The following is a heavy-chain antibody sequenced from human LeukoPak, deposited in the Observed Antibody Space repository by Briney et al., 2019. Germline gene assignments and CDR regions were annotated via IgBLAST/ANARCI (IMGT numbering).Heavy chain of an antibody. J-gene: IGHJ3*02. D-gene: IGHD3-10*01. CDR1: GYSFTKYW. CDR3: ARPGSGRRNDAFDI. CDR2: ISPGDSES. Sequence: GESLKISCKGSGYSFTKYWIGWVRQMPGKGLEWMGIISPGDSESRYSPSFQGQVTISADKSINTAYLQWISLQASDTAMHYCARPGSGRRNDAFDIWGQGTMVTVSS. V-gene: IGHV5-51*01.